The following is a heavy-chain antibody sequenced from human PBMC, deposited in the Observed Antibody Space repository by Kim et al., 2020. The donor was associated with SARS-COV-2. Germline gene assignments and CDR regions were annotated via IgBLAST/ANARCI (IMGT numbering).Heavy chain of an antibody. D-gene: IGHD2-2*01. J-gene: IGHJ3*01. Sequence: SETLSLTCSVFGGSVGSDTYYYNWIRQPPGKGLEWIDNVFYNGKTKYNPSLNSRLNISVDTSKNEFSLRLTSVTAADTAVYYCAREWYCSSTSCRDAFD. CDR3: AREWYCSSTSCRDAFD. CDR1: GGSVGSDTYY. CDR2: VFYNGKT. V-gene: IGHV4-61*01.